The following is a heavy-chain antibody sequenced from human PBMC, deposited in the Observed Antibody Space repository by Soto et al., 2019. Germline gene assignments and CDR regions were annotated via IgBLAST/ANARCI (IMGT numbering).Heavy chain of an antibody. Sequence: SVKVSCKASGGTFSSYTISWVRQAPGQGLEWMGRIIPILGIANYAQKFQGRVTITADKSTSTAYMELSSLRSEDTAVYYCARPHNPYYYDSSGYRNEYWGQGTLVTVYS. CDR3: ARPHNPYYYDSSGYRNEY. CDR2: IIPILGIA. CDR1: GGTFSSYT. V-gene: IGHV1-69*02. D-gene: IGHD3-22*01. J-gene: IGHJ4*02.